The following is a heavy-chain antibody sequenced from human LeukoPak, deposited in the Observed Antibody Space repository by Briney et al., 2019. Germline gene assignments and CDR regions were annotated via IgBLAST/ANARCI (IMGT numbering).Heavy chain of an antibody. D-gene: IGHD1-14*01. CDR1: GFTFSSYA. CDR2: ISGSGGST. V-gene: IGHV3-23*01. J-gene: IGHJ6*03. Sequence: PGGSLRLSCAASGFTFSSYAMSWVRQAPGKGLEWVSAISGSGGSTYYADSGKGRLTISRDNSKNTMYLQINSLRAEDTAVYYCARYNPPDTYPMDVWGKGTTVTASS. CDR3: ARYNPPDTYPMDV.